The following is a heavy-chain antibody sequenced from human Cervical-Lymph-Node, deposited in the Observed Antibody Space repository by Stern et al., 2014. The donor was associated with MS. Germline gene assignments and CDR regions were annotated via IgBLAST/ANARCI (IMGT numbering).Heavy chain of an antibody. D-gene: IGHD5-12*01. CDR1: GFTFSLYA. CDR2: ISGRGGST. CDR3: AKGIYVYGRNWYFDL. V-gene: IGHV3-23*04. J-gene: IGHJ2*01. Sequence: EVQLVESGGDLVQPGGSLRVSCAASGFTFSLYAMSWVRPSPGQGLEWVSGISGRGGSTYYADSVKGRFAISRDNSNNTFFLQMNGLRAEDTAVYYCAKGIYVYGRNWYFDLWGRGTLVTVSS.